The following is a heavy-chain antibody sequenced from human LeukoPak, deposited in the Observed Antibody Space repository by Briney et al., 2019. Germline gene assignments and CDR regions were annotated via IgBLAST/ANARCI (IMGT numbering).Heavy chain of an antibody. D-gene: IGHD6-19*01. CDR2: ISYDGSNK. V-gene: IGHV3-30*18. J-gene: IGHJ4*02. CDR1: GFTFSSYG. CDR3: AKEPVAGTDY. Sequence: PGRSLRLSCAASGFTFSSYGMHWVRQAPGKGLEWVAVISYDGSNKYYADSVKGRFTISRDNSKNTLYLQMNSLRAEDTAVYYCAKEPVAGTDYWGQGTLVTVSS.